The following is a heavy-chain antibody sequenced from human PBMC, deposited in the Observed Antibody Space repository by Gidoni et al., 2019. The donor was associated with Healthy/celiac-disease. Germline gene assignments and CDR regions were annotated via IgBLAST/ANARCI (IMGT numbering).Heavy chain of an antibody. D-gene: IGHD6-13*01. Sequence: TISNYGMHWGRQAPGKGLEWVAVIRYDGSKKYYADSVKGRFTISRDNSKNTLYLQMNSLRAEDTAVYYCASQGYSSSWYSGNYWGQGTLVTVSS. CDR1: TISNYG. J-gene: IGHJ4*02. V-gene: IGHV3-33*01. CDR2: IRYDGSKK. CDR3: ASQGYSSSWYSGNY.